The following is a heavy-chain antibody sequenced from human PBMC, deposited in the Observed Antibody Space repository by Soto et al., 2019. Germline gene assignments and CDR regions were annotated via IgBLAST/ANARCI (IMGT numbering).Heavy chain of an antibody. CDR1: GFTFSSYG. CDR2: ISYDGSNK. V-gene: IGHV3-30*18. CDR3: AKASITMIALIDY. D-gene: IGHD3-22*01. Sequence: GGSLRLSCAASGFTFSSYGMHWVRQAPGKGLEWVAVISYDGSNKYYADSVKGRFTISRDNSKNTLYLQMNSLRAEDTAVYYCAKASITMIALIDYWGPGTLVTVSS. J-gene: IGHJ4*02.